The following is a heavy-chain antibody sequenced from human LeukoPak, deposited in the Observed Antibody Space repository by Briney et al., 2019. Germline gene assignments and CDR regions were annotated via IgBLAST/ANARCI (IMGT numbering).Heavy chain of an antibody. Sequence: SETLSLTCTVSGGSISSSSYYWGWIRQPPGKGLEWIGSIYYSGSTYYNPSLKSRVTISVDTSKNQFSLKLSSVTAADTAVYYCATLFLGAGCWGQGTLVTVSS. CDR3: ATLFLGAGC. CDR1: GGSISSSSYY. J-gene: IGHJ4*02. CDR2: IYYSGST. V-gene: IGHV4-39*07. D-gene: IGHD3-3*01.